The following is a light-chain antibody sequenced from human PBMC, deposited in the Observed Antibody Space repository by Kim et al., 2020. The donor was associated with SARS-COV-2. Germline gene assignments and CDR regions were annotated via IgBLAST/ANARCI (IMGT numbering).Light chain of an antibody. J-gene: IGLJ2*01. CDR2: EVS. Sequence: GQSVTISCTGTSSDVGLYNRVSWYQQPPGTAPKLMIYEVSHRPSGVPDRFSGSKSGNTASLIISGLQAEDEADYYCSSYTSRNTLVFGGGTQLTVL. CDR3: SSYTSRNTLV. CDR1: SSDVGLYNR. V-gene: IGLV2-18*02.